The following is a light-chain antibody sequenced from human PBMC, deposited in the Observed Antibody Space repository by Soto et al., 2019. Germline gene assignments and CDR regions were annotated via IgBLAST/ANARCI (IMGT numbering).Light chain of an antibody. V-gene: IGLV2-11*01. CDR1: SSDVGGYNY. CDR2: DVN. Sequence: SALTQPRSVSGSPGQSVAISCTGTSSDVGGYNYVSWYQQHPGKAPKLMIYDVNKRPSGVPDRFSGSKSGNTASLTISGLQAEDEADYYCSSYAGGYTFDVFGTGTKVTVL. CDR3: SSYAGGYTFDV. J-gene: IGLJ1*01.